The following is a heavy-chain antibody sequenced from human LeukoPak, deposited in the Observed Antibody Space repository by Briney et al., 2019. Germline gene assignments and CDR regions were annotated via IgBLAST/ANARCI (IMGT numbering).Heavy chain of an antibody. CDR3: VRDVETSCDY. CDR2: IYASGST. J-gene: IGHJ4*02. CDR1: GGSMSSYY. V-gene: IGHV4-4*07. D-gene: IGHD5-18*01. Sequence: SETLSLTCTVSGGSMSSYYWSWVRQPAGKGLEWIGRIYASGSTYYNPSLKSRVTMSVDTSKNQFSLKLTSVTAADTAVYFCVRDVETSCDYWGQGNLVTVSS.